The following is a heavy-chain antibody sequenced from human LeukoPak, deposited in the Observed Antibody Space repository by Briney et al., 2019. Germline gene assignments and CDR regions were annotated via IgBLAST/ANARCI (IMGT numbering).Heavy chain of an antibody. CDR3: ARDSRIVGATGGSDY. V-gene: IGHV3-7*01. J-gene: IGHJ4*02. CDR2: IKQDGSEK. D-gene: IGHD1-26*01. Sequence: GGSLRLSCAASGFTFNIYWMSWVRQAPGKGLEWVANIKQDGSEKNYVDSVKGRFTISRDNAKNSLYLQMNSLRVEDTTVYYCARDSRIVGATGGSDYWGQGTLVTVSS. CDR1: GFTFNIYW.